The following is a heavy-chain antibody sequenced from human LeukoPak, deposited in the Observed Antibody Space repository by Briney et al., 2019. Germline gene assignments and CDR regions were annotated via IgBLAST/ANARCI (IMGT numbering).Heavy chain of an antibody. CDR2: INPNSGGT. CDR3: ARDRSCSSTSCYPLLGDYYYYGMDV. D-gene: IGHD2-2*01. CDR1: GYTFTGYY. J-gene: IGHJ6*02. Sequence: GASVKVSCKASGYTFTGYYTHWVRQAPGQGLEWMGWINPNSGGTNYAQKFQGRVTMTRDTSISTAYMELSRLRSDDTAVYYCARDRSCSSTSCYPLLGDYYYYGMDVWGQGTTVTVSS. V-gene: IGHV1-2*02.